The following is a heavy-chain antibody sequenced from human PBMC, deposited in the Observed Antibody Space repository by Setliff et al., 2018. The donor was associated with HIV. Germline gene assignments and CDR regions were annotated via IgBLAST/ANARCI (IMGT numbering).Heavy chain of an antibody. Sequence: ETLSLTCAVSGGSFSGSYWSWIRQPPGKGLEWIGEINHSGSTNYSPSLKSRVTISVDTSKNQFSLKLSSVTAADTAVYYCASRRAAMWHGLFVGLENWGQGTLVTVSS. D-gene: IGHD1-26*01. CDR3: ASRRAAMWHGLFVGLEN. CDR1: GGSFSGSY. V-gene: IGHV4-34*01. J-gene: IGHJ4*02. CDR2: INHSGST.